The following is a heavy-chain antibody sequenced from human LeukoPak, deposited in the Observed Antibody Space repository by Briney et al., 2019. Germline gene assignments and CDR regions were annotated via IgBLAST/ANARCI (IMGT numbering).Heavy chain of an antibody. CDR1: GGSISSYY. CDR3: ARRGPCTNGVCCEWCDYYYYMDV. V-gene: IGHV4-59*08. J-gene: IGHJ6*03. CDR2: IYYSGST. D-gene: IGHD2-8*01. Sequence: SETLSLTCTVSGGSISSYYWSWIRQPPGKGLEWIGYIYYSGSTNYNPSLKSRVTISVDTSKNQFSLKLSSVTAADTAVYYCARRGPCTNGVCCEWCDYYYYMDVWGKGTTVTVS.